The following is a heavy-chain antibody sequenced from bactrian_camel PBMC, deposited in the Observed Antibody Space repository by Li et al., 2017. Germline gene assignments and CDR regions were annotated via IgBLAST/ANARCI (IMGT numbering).Heavy chain of an antibody. V-gene: IGHV3S31*01. J-gene: IGHJ6*01. CDR2: VYSGGGSA. CDR1: GYIPGSHC. Sequence: VQLVESGGGSVQAGGSLKLSCATSGYIPGSHCMAWFRQPPGQEREGVGGVYSGGGSAYYADSVKGRFTISKDNAKNTLYLQMNSLKPEDTAMYYCAADLGPCQVRGRNLVPRPTTFGYWDQGTQVTVS. CDR3: AADLGPCQVRGRNLVPRPTTFGY. D-gene: IGHD1*01.